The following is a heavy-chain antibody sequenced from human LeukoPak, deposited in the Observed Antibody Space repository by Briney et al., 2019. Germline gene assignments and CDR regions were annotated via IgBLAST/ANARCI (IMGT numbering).Heavy chain of an antibody. CDR3: ARGPPLRGYCSSTRCPGTYYYGMDV. J-gene: IGHJ6*02. D-gene: IGHD2-2*01. CDR1: GSRFTFSSYA. V-gene: IGHV3-23*01. CDR2: TSGNGGST. Sequence: GGSLRLSCAASGSRFTFSSYAMTWVRQAPGKGLEWVSVTSGNGGSTYYADSVKGRFTISRDNAKNSLYPQMNSLRAEDTAVYYCARGPPLRGYCSSTRCPGTYYYGMDVWGQGTTVTVSS.